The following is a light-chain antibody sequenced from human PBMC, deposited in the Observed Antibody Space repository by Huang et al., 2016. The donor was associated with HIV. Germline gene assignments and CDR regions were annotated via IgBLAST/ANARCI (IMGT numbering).Light chain of an antibody. Sequence: DIVLTQSPLSLPVTPGEPASISCRSSQSLLHSKGYNFLDWYLQKPGQSPQVLIYLGSNRASGVPERFSGSGSGTDFTLKSSRVEAEDVGVYYCMQTLQTPLTFGGGTKVEIK. V-gene: IGKV2-28*01. CDR2: LGS. CDR3: MQTLQTPLT. CDR1: QSLLHSKGYNF. J-gene: IGKJ4*01.